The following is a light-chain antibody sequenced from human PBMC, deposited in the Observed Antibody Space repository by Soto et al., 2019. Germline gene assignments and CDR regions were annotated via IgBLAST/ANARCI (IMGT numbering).Light chain of an antibody. CDR1: QSIVTY. J-gene: IGKJ1*01. CDR3: QQSYSTPPWT. Sequence: DIQMTQSPSSLSASVGDRVTITCRASQSIVTYLNWYLQKPGKAPKLLIYAASNLQSGVPSRFSGSGSGTDCTLNISSLQPEDFATYFCQQSYSTPPWTFGQGTKVDIK. V-gene: IGKV1-39*01. CDR2: AAS.